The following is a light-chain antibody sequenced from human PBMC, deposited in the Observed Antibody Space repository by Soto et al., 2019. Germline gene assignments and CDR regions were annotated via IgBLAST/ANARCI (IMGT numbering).Light chain of an antibody. CDR3: QQSYTTPWT. J-gene: IGKJ1*01. CDR2: AAS. Sequence: DIQMTQSPSSLSASVGDRVTITCRASQGIRNDLDWFQQKPGKAPRLLIYAASTLQSGVPSGFSGSGSATIFTLTISSVQPEDSAIYYCQQSYTTPWTFGQGTKVDIK. V-gene: IGKV1-39*01. CDR1: QGIRND.